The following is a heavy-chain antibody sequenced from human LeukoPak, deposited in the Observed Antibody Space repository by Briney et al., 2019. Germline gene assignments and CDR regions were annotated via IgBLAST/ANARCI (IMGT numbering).Heavy chain of an antibody. CDR1: GFTFSSYW. Sequence: GGSLRLSCAASGFTFSSYWMHGVRQAPGKGLVWVSRINSDGSSTSYADSVKGRFTISRDNAKNTLYLQMNSLRAEDTAVYYCARDGSVAGPDYWGQGTLVTASS. D-gene: IGHD6-19*01. J-gene: IGHJ4*02. CDR2: INSDGSST. V-gene: IGHV3-74*01. CDR3: ARDGSVAGPDY.